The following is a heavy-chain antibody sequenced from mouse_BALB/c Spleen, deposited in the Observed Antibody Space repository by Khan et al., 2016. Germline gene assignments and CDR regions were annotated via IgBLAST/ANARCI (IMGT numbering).Heavy chain of an antibody. CDR2: IDTNTGEP. CDR3: ARWGFLSAWFAY. CDR1: GYSFTNYG. Sequence: QIQLVQSGPELKKPGETVKISCKASGYSFTNYGMNWVKQAPGKGLKWMGWIDTNTGEPTYAEELKGRFAFYLETSAITAYLQINNLKNDDTATYFCARWGFLSAWFAYCGPGTLVTVSA. V-gene: IGHV9-3*02. J-gene: IGHJ3*01.